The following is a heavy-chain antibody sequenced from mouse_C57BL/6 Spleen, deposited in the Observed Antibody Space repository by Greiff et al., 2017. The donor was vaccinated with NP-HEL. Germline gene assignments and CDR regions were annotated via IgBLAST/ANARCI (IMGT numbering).Heavy chain of an antibody. D-gene: IGHD2-5*01. CDR2: IYPGSGST. CDR1: GYTFTSYW. V-gene: IGHV1-55*01. J-gene: IGHJ1*03. Sequence: QVQLKQPGAELVKPGASVKMSCKASGYTFTSYWITWVKQRPGQGLEWIGDIYPGSGSTNYNEKFKSKATLTVDTSSSTAYMQLSSLTSEDSAVYYCARGYYSNYIWYFDVWGTGTTVTVSS. CDR3: ARGYYSNYIWYFDV.